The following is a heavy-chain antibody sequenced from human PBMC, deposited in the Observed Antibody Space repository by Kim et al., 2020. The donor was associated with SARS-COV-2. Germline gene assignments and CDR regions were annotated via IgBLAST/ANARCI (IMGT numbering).Heavy chain of an antibody. CDR3: AGDGSSSAYYYYGMDV. V-gene: IGHV1-18*04. J-gene: IGHJ6*02. Sequence: ASVKVSCKASGYTFTSYGISWVRQAPGQGLEWMGWISAYNGNTNYAQKLQGRVTMTTDTSTSTAYMELRSLRSDDTAVYYCAGDGSSSAYYYYGMDVWGQGTTVTVSS. CDR1: GYTFTSYG. CDR2: ISAYNGNT. D-gene: IGHD2-2*01.